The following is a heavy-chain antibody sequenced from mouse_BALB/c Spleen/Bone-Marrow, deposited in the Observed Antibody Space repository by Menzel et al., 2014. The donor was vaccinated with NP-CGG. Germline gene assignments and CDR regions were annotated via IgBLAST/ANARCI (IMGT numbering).Heavy chain of an antibody. J-gene: IGHJ4*01. V-gene: IGHV1-84*02. CDR1: GYTFTDYY. D-gene: IGHD4-1*01. CDR2: IYPGSGNT. Sequence: VVESGPELVKPGASVKISCKASGYTFTDYYINWVKQKPGQGLEWIGWIYPGSGNTKYNEKFKGKATLTVDTSSSTAYMQLSSLTSEDTAVYFCARWHWGAMDHWGQGTSVTVSS. CDR3: ARWHWGAMDH.